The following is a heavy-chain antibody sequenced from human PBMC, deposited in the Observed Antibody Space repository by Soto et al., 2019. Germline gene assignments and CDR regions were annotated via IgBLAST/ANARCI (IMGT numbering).Heavy chain of an antibody. D-gene: IGHD6-19*01. CDR3: TRQTDAVQWLVVPTDYNFDY. CDR2: IRSKTNSYAT. CDR1: GFTFGGSA. J-gene: IGHJ4*02. V-gene: IGHV3-73*01. Sequence: GGSLRLSCAASGFTFGGSAMHWVRQASGKGLEWVGHIRSKTNSYATAYAESVKGRFTISRDDSMNTAYLQMSSLKTEDTAVYFCTRQTDAVQWLVVPTDYNFDYWGQGTLVTVSS.